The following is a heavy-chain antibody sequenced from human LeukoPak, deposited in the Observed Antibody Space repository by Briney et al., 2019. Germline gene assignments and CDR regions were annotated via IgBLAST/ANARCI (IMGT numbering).Heavy chain of an antibody. V-gene: IGHV4-34*01. Sequence: SETLSLTCAVYGGSFSGYYWSWIRQPPGKGLEWIGEINHSGSTNYNPSLKSRVTISVDTSKDQFSLKLSSVTAADTAVYYCAGTSIGVDEDFDYWGQGTLVTVSS. D-gene: IGHD2-21*01. CDR1: GGSFSGYY. CDR3: AGTSIGVDEDFDY. CDR2: INHSGST. J-gene: IGHJ4*02.